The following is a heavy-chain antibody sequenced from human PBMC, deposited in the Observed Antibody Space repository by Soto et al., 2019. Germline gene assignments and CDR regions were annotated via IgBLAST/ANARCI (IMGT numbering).Heavy chain of an antibody. V-gene: IGHV3-11*06. CDR3: ACVAPTIFGAQFHQNLVDV. Sequence: QVQLVQSGGGLVEPGGSLRLSCAASGFKFPDYHMTWIRQAQGKGLEWISYINSRGTYTTYADSVRGPFTVSRDNAKNSLYLQMGRLTGEDTAVYYCACVAPTIFGAQFHQNLVDVWGQGNMVTLAS. CDR1: GFKFPDYH. D-gene: IGHD3-3*01. J-gene: IGHJ6*02. CDR2: INSRGTYT.